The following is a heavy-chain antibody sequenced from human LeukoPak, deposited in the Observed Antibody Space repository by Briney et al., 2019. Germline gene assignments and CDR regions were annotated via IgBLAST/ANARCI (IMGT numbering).Heavy chain of an antibody. CDR1: GFTLSTYD. J-gene: IGHJ4*02. Sequence: GSLRLSCAASGFTLSTYDILWVRQAPGKGLEWVSYISDSGRTTFYADSVKGRFTISRDNAKNSLYLQMSSLRVEDTAVYYCASWAGNTQSDSWSGPFDYWGQGTLVTVSS. D-gene: IGHD3-3*01. CDR2: ISDSGRTT. CDR3: ASWAGNTQSDSWSGPFDY. V-gene: IGHV3-48*03.